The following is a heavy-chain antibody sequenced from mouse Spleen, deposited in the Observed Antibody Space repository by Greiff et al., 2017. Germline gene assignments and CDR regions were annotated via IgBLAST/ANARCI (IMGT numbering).Heavy chain of an antibody. J-gene: IGHJ2*01. D-gene: IGHD1-1*01. CDR3: ARRGSSSYYFDY. Sequence: EVQLVESEGGLVQPGSSMKLSCTASGFTFSDYYMAWVRQVPEKGLEWVANINYDGSSTYYLDSLKSRFIISRDNAKNILYLQMSSLKSEDTATYYCARRGSSSYYFDYWGQGTTLTVSS. CDR1: GFTFSDYY. V-gene: IGHV5-16*01. CDR2: INYDGSST.